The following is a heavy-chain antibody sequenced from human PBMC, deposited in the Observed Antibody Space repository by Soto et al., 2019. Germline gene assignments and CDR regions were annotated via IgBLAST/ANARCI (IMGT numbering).Heavy chain of an antibody. Sequence: SETLSLTCTVSGGSISSYYWSWIRQPPGKGPEWIGYIYYSGSTNYNPSLKSRVTISVDTSKNQFSLKLSSVTAADTAVYYCARDAGDCSSTSCYEVTAFDIWGQGTMVTVSS. J-gene: IGHJ3*02. CDR1: GGSISSYY. V-gene: IGHV4-59*01. D-gene: IGHD2-2*01. CDR2: IYYSGST. CDR3: ARDAGDCSSTSCYEVTAFDI.